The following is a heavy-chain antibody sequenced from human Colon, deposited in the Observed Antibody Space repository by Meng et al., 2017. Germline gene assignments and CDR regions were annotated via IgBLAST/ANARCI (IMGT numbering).Heavy chain of an antibody. J-gene: IGHJ5*02. V-gene: IGHV4-4*07. Sequence: QELAPGKGKWSGVVVRSCTLSGRSIGGYYSNWSRQPAGKGLGSIRHLCSSGSTYYKPFLKSRVTISVDSSKNEFSLNLTSVTAADTAVYFCARVQRFCTGGICSNWFDPWGQGTLVTVS. CDR3: ARVQRFCTGGICSNWFDP. CDR1: GRSIGGYY. CDR2: LCSSGST. D-gene: IGHD2-15*01.